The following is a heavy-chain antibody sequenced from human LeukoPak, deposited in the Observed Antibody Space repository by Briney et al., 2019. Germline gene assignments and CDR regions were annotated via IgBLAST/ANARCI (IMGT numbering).Heavy chain of an antibody. V-gene: IGHV6-1*01. J-gene: IGHJ4*02. CDR3: ARLGVIGRTFDY. D-gene: IGHD2-21*01. Sequence: SQTLSLTCAISGDSVSSNSAAWYWIRQSPSRGLEWLGRTYYRSKWYNDYAVSVKGRITINPDTSKNRFSLRLNSVTAADTAVYYCARLGVIGRTFDYWGQGTLVTVSS. CDR2: TYYRSKWYN. CDR1: GDSVSSNSAA.